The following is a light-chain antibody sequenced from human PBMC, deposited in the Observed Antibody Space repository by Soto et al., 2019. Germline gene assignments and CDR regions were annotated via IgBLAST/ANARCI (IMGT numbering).Light chain of an antibody. J-gene: IGLJ1*01. CDR2: EVS. V-gene: IGLV2-14*01. CDR1: SSDVGGYNY. CDR3: SSYTSSSPRV. Sequence: QSVLTQPASVSGSPGQSITISCTGTSSDVGGYNYVSWYQQHPGKAPKLMIYEVSNRPSGVSNRFSGSKSGNTASLTISGLQAEDEADYYCSSYTSSSPRVFGTGTKVTLL.